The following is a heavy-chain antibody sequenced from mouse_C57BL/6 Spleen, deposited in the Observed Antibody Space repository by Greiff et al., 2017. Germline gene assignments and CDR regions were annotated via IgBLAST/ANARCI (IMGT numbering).Heavy chain of an antibody. Sequence: QVQLQQPGAELVKPGASVKLSCKASGYTFTSYWMQWVKQRPGQGLEWIGEIDPSDSYPNYNQKFKGKATLTVDTSSSTAYMQLSSLTSEDSAVYYCARKGLYSNYGGFAYWGQGTLVTVSA. J-gene: IGHJ3*01. CDR2: IDPSDSYP. CDR1: GYTFTSYW. D-gene: IGHD2-5*01. CDR3: ARKGLYSNYGGFAY. V-gene: IGHV1-50*01.